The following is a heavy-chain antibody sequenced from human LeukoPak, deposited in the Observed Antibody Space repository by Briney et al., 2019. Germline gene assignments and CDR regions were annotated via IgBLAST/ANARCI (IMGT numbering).Heavy chain of an antibody. CDR3: ARDLNGGIAAAGTGDNWFDP. Sequence: SVRVSCKASGGTFSSYAISWVRQAPGQGLEWMGGIIPIFGTANYAQKFQGRVTITADESTSTAYMELSSLRSEDTAVYYCARDLNGGIAAAGTGDNWFDPWGQGTLVTVS. CDR2: IIPIFGTA. V-gene: IGHV1-69*13. D-gene: IGHD6-13*01. J-gene: IGHJ5*02. CDR1: GGTFSSYA.